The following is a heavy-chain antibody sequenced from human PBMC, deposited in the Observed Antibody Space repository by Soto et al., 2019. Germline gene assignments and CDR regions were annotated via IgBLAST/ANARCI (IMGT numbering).Heavy chain of an antibody. Sequence: PGGSLRLSCAASGFTFSSYSMNWVRQAPGKGLEWVSYISSSSSTIHYADSVKGRFTISRDNAKNSLYLQMNSLRAEDTAVYYCARDAAGSRGPHWGQGTLVTVSS. CDR1: GFTFSSYS. CDR3: ARDAAGSRGPH. D-gene: IGHD6-13*01. V-gene: IGHV3-48*01. J-gene: IGHJ4*02. CDR2: ISSSSSTI.